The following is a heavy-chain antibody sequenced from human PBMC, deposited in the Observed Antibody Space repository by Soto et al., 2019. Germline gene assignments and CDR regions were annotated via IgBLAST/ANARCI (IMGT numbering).Heavy chain of an antibody. J-gene: IGHJ4*02. CDR2: TRDKANSYTT. Sequence: PGGSLTLSCAAYGFPFSDHYLDCARHTPGKGLEWVGRTRDKANSYTTQYAASVKGRFTISRDNAKNTLYLQMNSLRAEDTAVYYCAKDSYDILTSDYWGQGTLVTVSS. D-gene: IGHD3-9*01. CDR1: GFPFSDHY. CDR3: AKDSYDILTSDY. V-gene: IGHV3-72*01.